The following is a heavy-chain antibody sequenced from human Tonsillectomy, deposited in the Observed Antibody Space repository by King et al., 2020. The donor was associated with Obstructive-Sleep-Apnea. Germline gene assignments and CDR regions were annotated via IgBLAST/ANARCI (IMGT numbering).Heavy chain of an antibody. CDR2: ISGSGGNT. J-gene: IGHJ5*02. V-gene: IGHV3-23*04. D-gene: IGHD4-23*01. CDR3: AKEDYGGSTLEVRWFDP. CDR1: GFTFSNSA. Sequence: VQLVESGGGLVQPGGSLRLSCAASGFTFSNSAMGWVRQVPGKGLQWVAGISGSGGNTFYADSVEGRFTISRDNSKNTLYLQMNILRADDTAVYYCAKEDYGGSTLEVRWFDPWGQRTLVTVSS.